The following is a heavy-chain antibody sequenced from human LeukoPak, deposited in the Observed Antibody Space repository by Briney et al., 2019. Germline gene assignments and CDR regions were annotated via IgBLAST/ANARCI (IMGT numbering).Heavy chain of an antibody. CDR2: ISGSDAGT. CDR1: GFTFSSYA. D-gene: IGHD5-18*01. V-gene: IGHV3-23*01. J-gene: IGHJ4*02. Sequence: QPGGSLRLSCAASGFTFSSYAMSWVRQIPGKGLEWVSAISGSDAGTYYADSVKGRFTISRDNSKNTLYLQMNSLKIEDTAVYYCLPSSKTPMVKWGQGTLVTVSS. CDR3: LPSSKTPMVK.